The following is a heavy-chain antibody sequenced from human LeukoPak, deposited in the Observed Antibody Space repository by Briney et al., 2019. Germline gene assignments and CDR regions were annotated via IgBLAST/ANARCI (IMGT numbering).Heavy chain of an antibody. CDR2: IWSDGSP. D-gene: IGHD3-22*01. V-gene: IGHV4-61*02. Sequence: SQTLSLTCTVSGGSITSGNYYWNWIRQPAEKGLEWIGRIWSDGSPSYKPSPNSRVTITVDTSKNQFSLRLSSVTAADTAVYYCARGRDFRGYQFKGFDYWGQGILVTVSS. CDR1: GGSITSGNYY. CDR3: ARGRDFRGYQFKGFDY. J-gene: IGHJ4*02.